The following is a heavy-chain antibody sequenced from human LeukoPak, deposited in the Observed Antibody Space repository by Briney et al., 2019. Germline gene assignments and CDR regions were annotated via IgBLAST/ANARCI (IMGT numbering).Heavy chain of an antibody. V-gene: IGHV4-59*01. J-gene: IGHJ4*02. CDR3: ARGVYIAAAQYGY. D-gene: IGHD6-13*01. CDR1: GGSISSYY. CDR2: IYYSGTT. Sequence: SETLSLTCTVSGGSISSYYWSWIRQPPGKGLEWIGYIYYSGTTNYNPSLKSRVTISVDTSKDQFSLKLSSATAADTAVYYCARGVYIAAAQYGYWGQGTLVTVSS.